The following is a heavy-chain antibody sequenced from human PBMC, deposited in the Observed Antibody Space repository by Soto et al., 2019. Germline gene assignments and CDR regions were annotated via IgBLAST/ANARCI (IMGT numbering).Heavy chain of an antibody. CDR3: ARHYYDSSAYHFVGLDY. V-gene: IGHV4-30-4*01. CDR1: GVSISSGNYY. J-gene: IGHJ4*02. CDR2: IYYSGTT. D-gene: IGHD3-22*01. Sequence: QVQLQESGPGLVKPSQTLSLTCTVSGVSISSGNYYWSWIRQPPGKGLEWIGYIYYSGTTYSNPSLNGRVTISVDTSKNQFSLKLSSVTAADTALDYCARHYYDSSAYHFVGLDYWGQGTLVTVSS.